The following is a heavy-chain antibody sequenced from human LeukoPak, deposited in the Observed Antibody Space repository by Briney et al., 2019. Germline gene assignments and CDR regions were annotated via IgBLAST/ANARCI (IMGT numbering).Heavy chain of an antibody. CDR2: IHHSGST. CDR3: ARAHMITSYYYYYYMDV. D-gene: IGHD3-16*01. V-gene: IGHV4-4*02. CDR1: GGSSSTNKW. J-gene: IGHJ6*03. Sequence: KSSETLSLTCAVSGGSSSTNKWGTWVRQPPGKGLEGIGEIHHSGSTDYNPSRKSRVPISPAKSKNQFSLTLTSVTAADTAVYYCARAHMITSYYYYYYMDVWGKGTTVTVSS.